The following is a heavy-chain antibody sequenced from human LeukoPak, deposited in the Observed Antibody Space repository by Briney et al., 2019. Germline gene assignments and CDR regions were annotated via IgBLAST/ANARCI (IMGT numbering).Heavy chain of an antibody. CDR1: GYTFTSYG. D-gene: IGHD3-10*01. Sequence: ASVKVSCKASGYTFTSYGISWVRQAPGQGLEWMGWISAYNGNTNYAQKLQGRVTMTTDPSTSTAYMELRSLRSADTAVYYCARINGLRDAFDIWGRETMVTVSS. CDR2: ISAYNGNT. V-gene: IGHV1-18*01. CDR3: ARINGLRDAFDI. J-gene: IGHJ3*02.